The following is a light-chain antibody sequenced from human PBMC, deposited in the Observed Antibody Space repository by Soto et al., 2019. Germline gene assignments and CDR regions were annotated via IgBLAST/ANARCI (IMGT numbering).Light chain of an antibody. Sequence: QSVLTQPPSASGSPGQSVTISCTGTSSDVGAYNYVSWYQHHPGKVPKLMIYEVSKRPSGVPDRFSGSKSGNTASLTVSGLQAEDEADYYCSSFAGANLYVFGTGTKVTVL. CDR3: SSFAGANLYV. CDR2: EVS. J-gene: IGLJ1*01. CDR1: SSDVGAYNY. V-gene: IGLV2-8*01.